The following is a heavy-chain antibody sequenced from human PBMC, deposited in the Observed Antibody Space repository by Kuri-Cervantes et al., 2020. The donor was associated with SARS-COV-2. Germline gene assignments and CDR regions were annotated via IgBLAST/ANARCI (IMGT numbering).Heavy chain of an antibody. CDR3: AREDFSSLGAPHGLDY. CDR1: GYTFTGYY. J-gene: IGHJ4*02. CDR2: INPNSGGT. Sequence: ASVKVSCKASGYTFTGYYMHWVRQAPGQGPEWMGWINPNSGGTNYAQKFQGRVTLARDTSIRTAYMEVTSLTYDDTAVYYCAREDFSSLGAPHGLDYWGQGTLVTVSS. D-gene: IGHD1-26*01. V-gene: IGHV1-2*02.